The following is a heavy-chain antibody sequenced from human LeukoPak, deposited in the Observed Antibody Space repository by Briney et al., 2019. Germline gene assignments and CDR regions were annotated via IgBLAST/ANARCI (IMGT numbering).Heavy chain of an antibody. J-gene: IGHJ4*02. V-gene: IGHV3-7*03. CDR1: GFTFSSYR. CDR2: IKQDGSEK. D-gene: IGHD5-18*01. CDR3: VRASYSYGYSFDY. Sequence: GGSLRLSCAASGFTFSSYRMSWVRQAPGKGLEWVANIKQDGSEKYYVDSVKGRFTISRDNAKNSLYLQMNSLRAEDTAVYYCVRASYSYGYSFDYWGQGTLVTVSS.